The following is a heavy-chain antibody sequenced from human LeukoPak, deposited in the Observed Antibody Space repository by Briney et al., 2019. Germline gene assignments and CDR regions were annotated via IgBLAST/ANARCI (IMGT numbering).Heavy chain of an antibody. V-gene: IGHV1-46*01. J-gene: IGHJ3*02. CDR1: GYTFASYH. CDR3: ARGHYYDSSGYSDGPGAFDI. D-gene: IGHD3-22*01. Sequence: ASVKVSCKTSGYTFASYHIHWVRQAPGQGLEWMGIIKISGGSSTYAQMFQGRVTMTRDTSTSTVYMELSSLRSEDTAVYYCARGHYYDSSGYSDGPGAFDIWGQGTMVTVSS. CDR2: IKISGGSS.